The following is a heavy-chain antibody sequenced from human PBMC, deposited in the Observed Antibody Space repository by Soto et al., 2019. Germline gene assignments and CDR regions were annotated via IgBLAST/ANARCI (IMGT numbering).Heavy chain of an antibody. CDR3: ARHYRGSSSNFDY. CDR2: IYYSGST. D-gene: IGHD6-6*01. Sequence: QLQLQESGPGLVKPSETLSLTCTVSGGSISSSSYYWGWIRQPPGKGLEWIGSIYYSGSTYYNPSLQSRVTISVDTSKNQFSLKLSSVTAADTAVYYCARHYRGSSSNFDYWGQGTLVTVSS. CDR1: GGSISSSSYY. V-gene: IGHV4-39*01. J-gene: IGHJ4*02.